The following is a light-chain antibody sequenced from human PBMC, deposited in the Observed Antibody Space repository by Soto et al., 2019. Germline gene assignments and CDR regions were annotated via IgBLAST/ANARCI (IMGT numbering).Light chain of an antibody. J-gene: IGLJ2*01. CDR1: SSDVGNYNY. V-gene: IGLV2-11*01. CDR3: CSYADSYIVI. CDR2: DVN. Sequence: QSALTQSRSVSRSPGQSVIISCTGTSSDVGNYNYVSWYQQHPGKAPKLLIFDVNRRPSGVPDRFSGSKSGNTASLTISGLQAEDEADYYCCSYADSYIVIFGGGTKLTVL.